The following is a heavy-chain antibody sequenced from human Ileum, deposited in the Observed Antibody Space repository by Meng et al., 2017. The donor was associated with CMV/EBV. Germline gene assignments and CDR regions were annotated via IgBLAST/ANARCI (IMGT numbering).Heavy chain of an antibody. CDR3: ASLEAAAFFDY. J-gene: IGHJ4*02. D-gene: IGHD6-13*01. CDR2: ISYDGSNK. V-gene: IGHV3-30-3*01. CDR1: GFTFSSYA. Sequence: SCAASGFTFSSYAMHWVRQAPGKGLEWVAVISYDGSNKYYADSVKGRFTISRDNSKNTLYLQMNSLRAEDTAVYYCASLEAAAFFDYWGQGTLVTVSS.